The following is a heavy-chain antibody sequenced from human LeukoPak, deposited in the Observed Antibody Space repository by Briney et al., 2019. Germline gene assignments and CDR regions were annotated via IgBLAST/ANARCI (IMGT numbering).Heavy chain of an antibody. D-gene: IGHD1-14*01. J-gene: IGHJ5*02. CDR2: IYYSGST. Sequence: SETLSLTCAVYGGSFSGYYWSWIRRPPGKGLEWIGYIYYSGSTNYNPSLKSRVTMSVDTSKNQFSLKLSSVTAADTAVYYCARAASPGITGWFAPWGQGTLVTVSS. V-gene: IGHV4-59*01. CDR3: ARAASPGITGWFAP. CDR1: GGSFSGYY.